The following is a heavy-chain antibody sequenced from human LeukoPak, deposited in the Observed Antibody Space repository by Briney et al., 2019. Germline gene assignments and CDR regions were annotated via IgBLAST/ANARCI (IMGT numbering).Heavy chain of an antibody. CDR2: FDPEDGET. V-gene: IGHV1-24*01. Sequence: ASVKVSCKVSGYVLSDLSMNWVRQSPGKGLEWMGSFDPEDGETIYAQKFQGRFTMTEDTSADTAYMELSSLSSDDTAVYYCSTSRGHIAAMEYWGQGTLVTVSS. D-gene: IGHD2-2*01. CDR3: STSRGHIAAMEY. J-gene: IGHJ4*02. CDR1: GYVLSDLS.